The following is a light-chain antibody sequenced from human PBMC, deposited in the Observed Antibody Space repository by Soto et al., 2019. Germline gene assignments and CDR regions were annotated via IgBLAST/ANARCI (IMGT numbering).Light chain of an antibody. J-gene: IGKJ4*01. CDR1: QTVSYN. Sequence: EIVMTQSPATLAVSPGERATLSCRASQTVSYNLAWYQQKPGQAPRLLIYAASARATGIPARFSGSGSGTEFTLTISGLQSEDFAVYYCQQYNDWPPRTFGGGTKVDIK. CDR3: QQYNDWPPRT. V-gene: IGKV3-15*01. CDR2: AAS.